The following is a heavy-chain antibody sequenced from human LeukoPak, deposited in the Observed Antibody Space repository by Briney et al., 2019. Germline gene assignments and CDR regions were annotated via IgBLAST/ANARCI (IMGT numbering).Heavy chain of an antibody. Sequence: SETLSLTCTVSGGSISSGDYYWSWIRQPPGKGLEWIGYIYYSGSTYYNPSLKSRVTISVDTSKNQFSLKLSSVTAADTAVYYCARGHDYGDYIDYWGQGTLVTVSS. CDR3: ARGHDYGDYIDY. CDR2: IYYSGST. V-gene: IGHV4-30-4*01. J-gene: IGHJ4*02. CDR1: GGSISSGDYY. D-gene: IGHD4-17*01.